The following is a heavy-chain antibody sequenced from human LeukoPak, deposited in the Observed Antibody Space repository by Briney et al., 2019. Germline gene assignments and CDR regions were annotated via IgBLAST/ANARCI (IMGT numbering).Heavy chain of an antibody. V-gene: IGHV3-23*01. CDR3: AKAYCSSSSCSSDY. D-gene: IGHD2-2*01. CDR1: GFTFSSYA. CDR2: ISVGGDIT. J-gene: IGHJ4*02. Sequence: GASLRLSCAASGFTFSSYAMSWVRQAPGKGLEWVSVISVGGDITHYADSVKGRFTISRSNSKNTLYLQMNSLRAEDTAVYYCAKAYCSSSSCSSDYWGQGTLVTVSS.